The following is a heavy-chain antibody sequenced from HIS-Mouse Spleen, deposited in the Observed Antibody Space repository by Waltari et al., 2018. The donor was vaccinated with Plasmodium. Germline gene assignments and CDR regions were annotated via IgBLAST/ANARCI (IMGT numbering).Heavy chain of an antibody. CDR1: GSTFSSYW. CDR3: ASSWYWYFDL. D-gene: IGHD6-13*01. V-gene: IGHV3-7*01. CDR2: IKQDGSEK. J-gene: IGHJ2*01. Sequence: EVQLVESGGGLVQPGGSLRLSCAASGSTFSSYWMSWVRQAPGNGLEWVANIKQDGSEKYYVDSVKGRFTIARDNAKNSLYLQMNSLRAEDTAVYYCASSWYWYFDLWGRGTLVTVSS.